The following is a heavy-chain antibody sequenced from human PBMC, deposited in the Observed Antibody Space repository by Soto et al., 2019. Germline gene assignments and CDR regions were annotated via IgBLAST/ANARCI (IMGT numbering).Heavy chain of an antibody. J-gene: IGHJ6*02. CDR3: AVGRVEATPYPYYSGMDV. CDR2: ISGGVDST. D-gene: IGHD1-26*01. CDR1: GFTFNGYA. V-gene: IGHV3-23*01. Sequence: GGSLRLSCAASGFTFNGYAFHWVRQAPGKGLEWVSAISGGVDSTFYADSVKGRFTISRDNSKNIQYLQMNNLRAEDTAIYYCAVGRVEATPYPYYSGMDVWGQGTTVTVS.